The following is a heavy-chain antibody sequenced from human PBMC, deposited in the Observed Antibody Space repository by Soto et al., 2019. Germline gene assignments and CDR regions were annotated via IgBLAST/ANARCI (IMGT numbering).Heavy chain of an antibody. CDR2: IYYSGST. CDR1: GGSISSYY. D-gene: IGHD2-15*01. CDR3: ARVTPIPGGGNWFDP. Sequence: SETLSLTCTVSGGSISSYYWSWIRQPPGKGLEWIGYIYYSGSTNYNPSLKSRVTISVDTSKNQFSLKLSSVTAADTAVYYCARVTPIPGGGNWFDPWGQGTLVTVSS. J-gene: IGHJ5*02. V-gene: IGHV4-59*01.